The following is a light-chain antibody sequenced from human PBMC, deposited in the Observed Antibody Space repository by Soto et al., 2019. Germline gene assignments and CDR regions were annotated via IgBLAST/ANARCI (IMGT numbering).Light chain of an antibody. CDR1: QGVSTR. V-gene: IGKV3-15*01. Sequence: DILMTQSPSTLSASPGDRATLSCRSGQGVSTRFAWYQQKSGQSPRLLIYGVSIRATGVPARFSGTGPETDFTLTISGLQSDVSAVYFCKQYNVWPFSFGQGTRLRL. CDR2: GVS. CDR3: KQYNVWPFS. J-gene: IGKJ5*01.